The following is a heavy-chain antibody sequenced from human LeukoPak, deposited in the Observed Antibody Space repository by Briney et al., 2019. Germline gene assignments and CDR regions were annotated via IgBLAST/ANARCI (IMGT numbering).Heavy chain of an antibody. V-gene: IGHV3-30*02. CDR1: GFTFSSYG. D-gene: IGHD4-11*01. CDR3: AKEAEGGPLYSPWNWFDP. CDR2: IRYDGSSK. J-gene: IGHJ5*02. Sequence: PGGSLRLSCAASGFTFSSYGMHWVRQAPGKGLEWVAFIRYDGSSKYYADSVKGRFTISRDNSKNTLYLQMNSLRAEDTAVYYCAKEAEGGPLYSPWNWFDPWGQGTLVTVSS.